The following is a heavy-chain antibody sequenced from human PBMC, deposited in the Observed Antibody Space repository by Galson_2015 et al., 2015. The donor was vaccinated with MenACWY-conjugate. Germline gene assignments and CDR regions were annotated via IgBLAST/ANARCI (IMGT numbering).Heavy chain of an antibody. Sequence: SLRLSCAVSGFTVSSSYMTWVRQAPGKGLEWVSVIYSDGSTYNADSVTGRFTISRDNSNNTVFLQMPSLRAEDTAMYYCARDSRATTVWGLNKRKTIDYYYGMDVWGQGTTVIVSS. J-gene: IGHJ6*02. D-gene: IGHD3-10*01. V-gene: IGHV3-53*01. CDR2: IYSDGST. CDR1: GFTVSSSY. CDR3: ARDSRATTVWGLNKRKTIDYYYGMDV.